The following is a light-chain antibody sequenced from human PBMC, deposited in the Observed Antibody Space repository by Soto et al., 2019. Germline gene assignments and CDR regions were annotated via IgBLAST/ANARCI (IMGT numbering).Light chain of an antibody. V-gene: IGKV3-20*01. CDR1: QSASSSY. J-gene: IGKJ1*01. Sequence: VLTQNPGTLVLSARGVPTPSWTASQSASSSYLAWYRQKPGQAPRLLIYCASSRATGVPDRFSGSGSWTDFTLTISRLEPEDFAAYYCQQRGSSRWTSGQGTLVDLK. CDR3: QQRGSSRWT. CDR2: CAS.